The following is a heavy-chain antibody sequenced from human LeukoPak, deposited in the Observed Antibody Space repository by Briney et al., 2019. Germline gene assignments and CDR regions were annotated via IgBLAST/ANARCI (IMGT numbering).Heavy chain of an antibody. J-gene: IGHJ4*02. Sequence: SETLSLTCTVSGGSISSSSYYWGWIRQPLGKGLEWIGSIYYSGSTYYNPSLKSRVTISVDTSGNQFSLKLTSVTAADTAVYYCARHGGPLWFGECLDYWGQGTLVTVSS. CDR1: GGSISSSSYY. V-gene: IGHV4-39*01. CDR3: ARHGGPLWFGECLDY. D-gene: IGHD3-10*01. CDR2: IYYSGST.